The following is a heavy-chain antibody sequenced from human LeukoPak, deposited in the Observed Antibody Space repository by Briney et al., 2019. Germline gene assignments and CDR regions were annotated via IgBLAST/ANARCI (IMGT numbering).Heavy chain of an antibody. CDR2: ISGSGGST. CDR3: AKISPAYYFDY. CDR1: GFTFTSYA. Sequence: GGSLRLSCAASGFTFTSYAMSWVRQPPGKGLEWVSLISGSGGSTYYADSVKGRFTISRDNSKNTLYLQMNSLRAEDTAVYYCAKISPAYYFDYWGQGTLVTVSS. J-gene: IGHJ4*02. V-gene: IGHV3-23*01.